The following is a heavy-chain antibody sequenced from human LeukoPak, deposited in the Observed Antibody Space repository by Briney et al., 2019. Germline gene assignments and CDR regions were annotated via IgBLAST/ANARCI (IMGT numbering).Heavy chain of an antibody. CDR3: ARAVGIAAAGRAFDI. Sequence: SETLSLTCTASGYSISSGYYWGWIRQPPGKGLEWIGSIYHSGSTYYNPSLKSRVTISVDTSKNQFSLKLSSVTAAGTAVYYCARAVGIAAAGRAFDIWGQGTMVTVSS. D-gene: IGHD6-13*01. J-gene: IGHJ3*02. CDR2: IYHSGST. CDR1: GYSISSGYY. V-gene: IGHV4-38-2*02.